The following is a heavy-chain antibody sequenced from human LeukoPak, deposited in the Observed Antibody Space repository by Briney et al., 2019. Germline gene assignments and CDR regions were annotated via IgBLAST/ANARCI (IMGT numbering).Heavy chain of an antibody. V-gene: IGHV3-7*01. J-gene: IGHJ3*02. CDR2: IKKDGSER. CDR1: GFTFSSYW. Sequence: PGGSLRLSCAASGFTFSSYWMNWVRQAPGKGLEWVADIKKDGSERYYVDSVKGRFTISRDNTKKSLYLQTNTLRAEDTAVYYCARDLAGPPQEAFDIWGQGTMVTVSS. CDR3: ARDLAGPPQEAFDI.